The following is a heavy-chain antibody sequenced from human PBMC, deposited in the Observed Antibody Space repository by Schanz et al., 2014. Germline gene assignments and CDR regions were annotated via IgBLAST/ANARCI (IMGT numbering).Heavy chain of an antibody. J-gene: IGHJ4*02. CDR1: GFTFTSAW. CDR3: TTDRHYEILTGYYFEPAFDY. Sequence: EVQLVESGGDLVKPGGSLRLSCAVSGFTFTSAWMSWVRQAPGKGLEWVGSIKSKSDGETTDYAASVKGTFTISRDDSENKLYLQLISRKTADTAVYYLTTDRHYEILTGYYFEPAFDYWGQGTLVAVSS. CDR2: IKSKSDGETT. V-gene: IGHV3-15*01. D-gene: IGHD3-9*01.